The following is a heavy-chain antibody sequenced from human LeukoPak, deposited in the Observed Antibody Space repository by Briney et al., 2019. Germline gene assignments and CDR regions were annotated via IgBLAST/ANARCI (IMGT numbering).Heavy chain of an antibody. Sequence: SETLSLTCTVSGCSISSGYSWGWIRQPPGKGMEWIGHIYHSGSTYYRPSLKSRVTISVDTSKNQFSLKLTSVTAADTAVYYCAKLYGDYYHTFDYWGQGTLVTVSS. V-gene: IGHV4-38-2*02. J-gene: IGHJ4*02. CDR2: IYHSGST. CDR3: AKLYGDYYHTFDY. CDR1: GCSISSGYS. D-gene: IGHD4-17*01.